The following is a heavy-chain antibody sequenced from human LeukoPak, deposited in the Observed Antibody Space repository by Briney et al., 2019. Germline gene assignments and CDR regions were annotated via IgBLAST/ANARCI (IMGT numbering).Heavy chain of an antibody. Sequence: PSETLSLTCAVYGGSFSGYYWSWIRQPPGEGLEWIGEINHSGSTNYNPSLKSRVTISVDTSKNQFSLKLSSVTAADTAVYYCARHVSYGDYNRSVDPWGQGTLVTVSS. V-gene: IGHV4-34*01. CDR2: INHSGST. CDR1: GGSFSGYY. D-gene: IGHD4-17*01. CDR3: ARHVSYGDYNRSVDP. J-gene: IGHJ5*02.